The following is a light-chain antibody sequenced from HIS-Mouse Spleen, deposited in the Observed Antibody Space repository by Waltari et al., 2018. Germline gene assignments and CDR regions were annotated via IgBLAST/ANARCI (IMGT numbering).Light chain of an antibody. J-gene: IGLJ1*01. CDR3: CSYAGSSTYV. Sequence: QSALTQPASVSGSPGQSIPISRTGTSSDVGRYTLVPWYQQQPGKAPKLMIYEGSKRPSGVSNRFSGSKSGNTASLTISGLQAEDEADYYCCSYAGSSTYVFGTGTKVTVL. CDR2: EGS. CDR1: SSDVGRYTL. V-gene: IGLV2-23*01.